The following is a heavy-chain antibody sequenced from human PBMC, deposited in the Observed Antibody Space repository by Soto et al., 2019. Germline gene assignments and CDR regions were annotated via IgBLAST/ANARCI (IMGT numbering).Heavy chain of an antibody. CDR2: ISWNSGSI. J-gene: IGHJ3*02. CDR3: AKTDAAFDI. CDR1: GFTFDDYA. V-gene: IGHV3-9*01. Sequence: PGGFLRLSCAASGFTFDDYAMHWVRQAPGKGLEWVSGISWNSGSIGYADSVKGRFTISRDNAKNSLYLQMNSLRAEDTALYYCAKTDAAFDIWGQGTMVTVSS.